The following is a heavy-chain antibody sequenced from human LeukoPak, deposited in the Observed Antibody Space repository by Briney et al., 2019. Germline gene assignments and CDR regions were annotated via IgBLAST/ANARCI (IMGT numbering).Heavy chain of an antibody. D-gene: IGHD6-13*01. CDR1: GFTFSNNW. Sequence: GGSLRLSCAVSGFTFSNNWMTWVRQAPGKGLEWVSAISGSGGSTYYADSVKGRFTISRDNSKNTLYLQMNSLRAEDTAVYYCAKSLWWGIAAAGGAFDIWGQGTMVTVSS. CDR2: ISGSGGST. CDR3: AKSLWWGIAAAGGAFDI. V-gene: IGHV3-23*01. J-gene: IGHJ3*02.